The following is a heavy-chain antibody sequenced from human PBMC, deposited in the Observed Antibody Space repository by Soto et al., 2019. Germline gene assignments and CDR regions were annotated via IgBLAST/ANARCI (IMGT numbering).Heavy chain of an antibody. D-gene: IGHD3-22*01. CDR3: AKGVTMIVVSYYFDY. J-gene: IGHJ4*02. Sequence: EVQLLESGGGLVQPGGSLRLSCAASGFTFSSYAMRWVRQAPGKGLEWVSAISGSGGSTYYADSVKGRFTISRDNSKNTLYLQMNSLRAEDTAVYYCAKGVTMIVVSYYFDYWGQGTLVTVSS. CDR2: ISGSGGST. V-gene: IGHV3-23*01. CDR1: GFTFSSYA.